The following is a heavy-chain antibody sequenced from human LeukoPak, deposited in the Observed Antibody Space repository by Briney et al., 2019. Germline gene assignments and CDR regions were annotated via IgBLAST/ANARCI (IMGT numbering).Heavy chain of an antibody. CDR2: IYPGDSET. V-gene: IGHV5-51*01. J-gene: IGHJ4*02. CDR3: AGARHGDYRWDY. CDR1: GYSFISYW. D-gene: IGHD4-17*01. Sequence: GESLKISCKGSGYSFISYWIGWVRQMPGKGLEWMGIIYPGDSETRYRPSFQGQVTISADSSISTAYLQWSGLKASDTAMYYCAGARHGDYRWDYWGQGTLVTVSS.